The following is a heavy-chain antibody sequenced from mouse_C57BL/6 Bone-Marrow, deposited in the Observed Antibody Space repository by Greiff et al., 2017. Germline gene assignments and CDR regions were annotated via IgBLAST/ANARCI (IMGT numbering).Heavy chain of an antibody. CDR1: GYTFTSYW. CDR2: IDPSDSET. J-gene: IGHJ2*01. Sequence: VQLQQPGAELVRPGSSVKLSCKASGYTFTSYWMHWVKQRPIQGLEWIGNIDPSDSETHYNQKFKDKATLTVDKSSSTAYMQLSSLTAKDSAVYYCARGGFTDYWGQGTTLTVSS. CDR3: ARGGFTDY. V-gene: IGHV1-52*01.